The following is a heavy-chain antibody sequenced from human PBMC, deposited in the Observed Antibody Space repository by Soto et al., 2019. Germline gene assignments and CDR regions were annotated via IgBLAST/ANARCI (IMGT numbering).Heavy chain of an antibody. CDR1: GGSISSSSYY. CDR2: IYYSGST. D-gene: IGHD5-12*01. CDR3: ARRRDGYTELDY. Sequence: PSETLSLTCTVSGGSISSSSYYWGWIRQPPGKGLEWIGSIYYSGSTYYNPSLKSRVTISVDTSKNQFSLKLSSVTAADTAVYYCARRRDGYTELDYWGEGTLVTVSS. J-gene: IGHJ4*02. V-gene: IGHV4-39*01.